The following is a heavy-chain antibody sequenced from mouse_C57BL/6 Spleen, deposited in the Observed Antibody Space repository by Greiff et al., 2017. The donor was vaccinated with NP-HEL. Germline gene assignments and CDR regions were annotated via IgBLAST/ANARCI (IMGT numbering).Heavy chain of an antibody. Sequence: EVKLVESGGGLVKPGGSLKLSCAASGFTFSSYAMSWVRQTPEKRLEWVATISDGGSYTYYPDNVKGRFTISRDNAKNNLYLQMSHLKSEDTAMYYCAREGLGDYWYFDVWGTGTTVTVSS. CDR3: AREGLGDYWYFDV. CDR2: ISDGGSYT. V-gene: IGHV5-4*01. D-gene: IGHD4-1*01. J-gene: IGHJ1*03. CDR1: GFTFSSYA.